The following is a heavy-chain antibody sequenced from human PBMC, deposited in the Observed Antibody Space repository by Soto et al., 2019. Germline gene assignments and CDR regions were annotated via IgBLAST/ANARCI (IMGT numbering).Heavy chain of an antibody. CDR3: SGYSIAAAGTSNY. CDR1: SGSISSSNW. Sequence: SETLSLTCAVSSGSISSSNWWSWVRQPPGKGLEWIGEIYHSGSTNYNPSLKSRVTISVDKSKNQFSLKLSSVTAADTAVYYCSGYSIAAAGTSNYWGQGTLVTVSS. J-gene: IGHJ4*02. CDR2: IYHSGST. V-gene: IGHV4-4*02. D-gene: IGHD6-13*01.